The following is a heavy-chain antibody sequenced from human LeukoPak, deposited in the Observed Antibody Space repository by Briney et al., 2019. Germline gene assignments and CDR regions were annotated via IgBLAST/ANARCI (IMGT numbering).Heavy chain of an antibody. J-gene: IGHJ3*02. CDR3: ANQCGGSDWFDAFDI. D-gene: IGHD6-19*01. CDR2: SLYDGSNK. V-gene: IGHV3-30*18. CDR1: VLPFSYYR. Sequence: GRSLRLSCAASVLPFSYYRLQGLRQGTGKGGEWGAVSLYDGSNKSYADSVKGRFTIYRDNSKNTLFLQMNSLRDEDTAVYYCANQCGGSDWFDAFDIWGQGTMVTVSS.